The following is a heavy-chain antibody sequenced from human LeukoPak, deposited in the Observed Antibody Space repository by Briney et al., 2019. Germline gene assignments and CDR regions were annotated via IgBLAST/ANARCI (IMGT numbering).Heavy chain of an antibody. CDR1: GFTFGNFG. D-gene: IGHD2-21*02. V-gene: IGHV3-23*01. Sequence: PGGTLRLSCAASGFTFGNFGMSWVRQAPGKGLEWVSTISGSGTITYYADSVKGRFTISRDNSKNTLSLQVNSLRAEDTAVYYCAKDLWSVVTLTLDYWGQGTLVTVSS. CDR2: ISGSGTIT. J-gene: IGHJ4*02. CDR3: AKDLWSVVTLTLDY.